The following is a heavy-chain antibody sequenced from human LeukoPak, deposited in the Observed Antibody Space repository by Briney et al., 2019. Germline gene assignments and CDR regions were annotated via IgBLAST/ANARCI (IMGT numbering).Heavy chain of an antibody. V-gene: IGHV1-2*02. J-gene: IGHJ4*02. D-gene: IGHD1-26*01. Sequence: ASVKVSCQASGYTFTSYGISWVRQAPGQGLEWMGWINPNSGGTNYAQKFQGRVTMTRDTSISTAYMELSRLRSDDTAVYYCARVGSEIVGALFDYWGQGTLVTVSS. CDR2: INPNSGGT. CDR1: GYTFTSYG. CDR3: ARVGSEIVGALFDY.